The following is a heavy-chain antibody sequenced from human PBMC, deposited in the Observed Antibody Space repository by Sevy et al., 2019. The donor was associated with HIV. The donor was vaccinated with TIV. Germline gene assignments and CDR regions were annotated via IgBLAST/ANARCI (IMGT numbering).Heavy chain of an antibody. CDR3: ARGDYYDRSGFYIDAFDV. Sequence: GESLRLSCAASGFTFSRYWMSWVRQAPGKGLEWVGNVKEDGSEKYYGDSVKGRFTISRDNAKNSLFLQMKSLRAEDTAVYYCARGDYYDRSGFYIDAFDVWGQGTMVTVSS. V-gene: IGHV3-7*04. CDR1: GFTFSRYW. D-gene: IGHD3-22*01. CDR2: VKEDGSEK. J-gene: IGHJ3*01.